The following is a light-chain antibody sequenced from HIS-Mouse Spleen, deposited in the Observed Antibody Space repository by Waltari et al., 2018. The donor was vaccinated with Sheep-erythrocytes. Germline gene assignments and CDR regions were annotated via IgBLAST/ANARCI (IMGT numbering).Light chain of an antibody. J-gene: IGLJ1*01. CDR1: SSDVGGYNY. CDR3: CSYAGSYNHV. V-gene: IGLV2-11*01. Sequence: QSALTQPRSVSGSPGQSVTISCPGTSSDVGGYNYVSWYQQHPGKAPKLMIYDVSKRPSGVPGRCSGSKSGNTASLTSSGLQAEDEADYYCCSYAGSYNHVFATGTKVTVL. CDR2: DVS.